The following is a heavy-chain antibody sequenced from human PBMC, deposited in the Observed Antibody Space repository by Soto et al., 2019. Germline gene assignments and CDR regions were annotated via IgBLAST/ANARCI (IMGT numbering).Heavy chain of an antibody. J-gene: IGHJ6*02. CDR3: ARMRDIVATKMVYYYYGMDV. CDR2: IGTAGDT. Sequence: GGSLRLSCAASGFTFSSYDMHWVRQATGKGLEWVSAIGTAGDTYYPGSVKGRFTISRENAKNSLYLQMNSLRAEDTAVYYCARMRDIVATKMVYYYYGMDVWGQGTTVTVSS. CDR1: GFTFSSYD. D-gene: IGHD5-12*01. V-gene: IGHV3-13*01.